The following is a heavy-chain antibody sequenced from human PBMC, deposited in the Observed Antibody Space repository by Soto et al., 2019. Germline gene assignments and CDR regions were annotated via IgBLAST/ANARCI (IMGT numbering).Heavy chain of an antibody. J-gene: IGHJ4*02. V-gene: IGHV3-66*01. D-gene: IGHD6-13*01. CDR1: GLTVSSNY. CDR2: IYSGGST. CDR3: ARDGSSSIDY. Sequence: EVQLVESGGGLVQPGGSLRLSCAASGLTVSSNYMTWVRQTPGKGLEWVSVIYSGGSTYYADSVKGRFTISRDNSKNTLYLQMNSLRAEDTAVYYCARDGSSSIDYWGQGTLVTVSS.